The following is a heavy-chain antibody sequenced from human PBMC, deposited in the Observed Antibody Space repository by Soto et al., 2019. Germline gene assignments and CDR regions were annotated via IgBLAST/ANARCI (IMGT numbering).Heavy chain of an antibody. D-gene: IGHD1-26*01. J-gene: IGHJ4*02. CDR2: IWYDGSNK. V-gene: IGHV3-33*01. Sequence: QVQLVESGGGVVQPGRSLRLSCAASGFTFSSYGMHWVRQAPGKGLEWVAVIWYDGSNKYHADSVKGRFTISRDNSKNTLFLQMNSLRAEDTAVYYCAREGSVGATSCGRLVDWGQGTLVTVSS. CDR1: GFTFSSYG. CDR3: AREGSVGATSCGRLVD.